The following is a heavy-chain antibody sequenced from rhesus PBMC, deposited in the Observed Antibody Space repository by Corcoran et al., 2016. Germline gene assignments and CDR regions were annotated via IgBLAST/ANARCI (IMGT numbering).Heavy chain of an antibody. D-gene: IGHD6-43*01. J-gene: IGHJ4*01. V-gene: IGHV4-143*01. CDR3: ATHIAAADHFDY. CDR2: IYSNSAST. CDR1: GGSLSGGYG. Sequence: QVQLQESGPGLLKPSETLSLTCAVSGGSLSGGYGWGRIRQPPGKGLEWIGGIYSNSASTHYNPSLKSRVTISKDTSKNQFSLKLSSVTATDTAVYYCATHIAAADHFDYWGQGVLVTVSS.